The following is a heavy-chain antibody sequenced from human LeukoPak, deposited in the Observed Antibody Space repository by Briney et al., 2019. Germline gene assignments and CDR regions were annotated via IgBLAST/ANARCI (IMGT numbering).Heavy chain of an antibody. CDR3: ARDDPTVTTLFDY. Sequence: PGGSLRLSCAASGFTFSSYELNWVRQAPGKGLECISYISSSGNIMYYADSVEGRFTISRDNAKNSLYLQMNSLRAEDTAVYYCARDDPTVTTLFDYWGQGTLVTVSS. V-gene: IGHV3-48*03. CDR1: GFTFSSYE. D-gene: IGHD4-11*01. CDR2: ISSSGNIM. J-gene: IGHJ4*02.